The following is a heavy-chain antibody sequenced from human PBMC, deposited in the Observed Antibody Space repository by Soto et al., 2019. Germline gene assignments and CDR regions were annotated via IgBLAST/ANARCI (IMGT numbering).Heavy chain of an antibody. D-gene: IGHD3-16*01. J-gene: IGHJ4*02. CDR2: MNQDGSRK. CDR1: GFTFRTYW. CDR3: ARDDIRAYYEH. V-gene: IGHV3-7*05. Sequence: LRLSCAASGFTFRTYWMTWVRQAPGKGLEWVANMNQDGSRKNYVESVKGRFTISRDNAKNSLYLQMDSLRAEDSAVYYCARDDIRAYYEHWGRGSLVTVSS.